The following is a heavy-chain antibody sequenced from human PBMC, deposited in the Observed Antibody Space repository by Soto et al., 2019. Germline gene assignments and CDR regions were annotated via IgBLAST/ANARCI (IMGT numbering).Heavy chain of an antibody. Sequence: PXXTLSLACAVYGGSFSDYYWSWIPQPPGKGLEWIGEIHHSGSTNYNPSLKSRVTTSVDTSKNQFSLKLRSVTAADTAVYYCARGGAGVTENWFDPWGQGTLVTVSS. CDR1: GGSFSDYY. D-gene: IGHD3-10*01. V-gene: IGHV4-34*01. J-gene: IGHJ5*02. CDR2: IHHSGST. CDR3: ARGGAGVTENWFDP.